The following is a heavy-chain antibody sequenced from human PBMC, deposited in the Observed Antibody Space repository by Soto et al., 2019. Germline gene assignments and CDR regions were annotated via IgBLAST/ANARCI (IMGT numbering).Heavy chain of an antibody. CDR2: IYPCDSDT. V-gene: IGHV5-51*01. CDR1: GYSFTSYW. CDR3: ARHGVVVPAASDAYGMDV. J-gene: IGHJ6*02. Sequence: PGESLKISCKGSGYSFTSYWIGWVRQMPGKGLEWMGIIYPCDSDTRYSPSFQGQVTISADKSISTAYLQWSSLKASDTAMYYCARHGVVVPAASDAYGMDVWGQGTTVTVSS. D-gene: IGHD2-2*01.